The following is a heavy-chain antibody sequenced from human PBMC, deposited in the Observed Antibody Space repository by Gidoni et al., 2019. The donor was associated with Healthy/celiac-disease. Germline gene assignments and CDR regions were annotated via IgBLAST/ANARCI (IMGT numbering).Heavy chain of an antibody. D-gene: IGHD6-13*01. J-gene: IGHJ3*02. Sequence: EVQLVESGGGWVQPGRSLRLSWAASGFTFDDYAMHWVRQAPGKGLEWVSGISWNSGSIGYADSVKGRFTISRDNAKNSLYLQMNSLRAEDTALYYCAKTAAAESAFDIWGQGTMVTVSS. CDR3: AKTAAAESAFDI. CDR2: ISWNSGSI. V-gene: IGHV3-9*01. CDR1: GFTFDDYA.